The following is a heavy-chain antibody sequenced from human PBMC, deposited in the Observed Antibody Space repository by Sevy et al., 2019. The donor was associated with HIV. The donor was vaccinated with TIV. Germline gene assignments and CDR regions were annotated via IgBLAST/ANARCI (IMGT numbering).Heavy chain of an antibody. CDR2: ISYDGSNK. CDR3: AKGGNSSSPSVGY. J-gene: IGHJ4*02. V-gene: IGHV3-30*18. CDR1: GFTFSSYG. D-gene: IGHD6-13*01. Sequence: GGSLRLSCAASGFTFSSYGMHWVRQAPGKGLEWVAVISYDGSNKYYADSVKGRFTISRDNSKNTLYLQMNSLRAEETAVYYCAKGGNSSSPSVGYWGQGTLVTVSS.